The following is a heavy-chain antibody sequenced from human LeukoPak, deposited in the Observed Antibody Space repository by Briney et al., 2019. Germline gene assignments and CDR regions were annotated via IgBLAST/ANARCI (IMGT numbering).Heavy chain of an antibody. J-gene: IGHJ3*02. CDR1: GFTFSSYG. Sequence: QAGGSLRLSCAASGFTFSSYGMHWVRQAPGKGLEWVAVISYDGSNKYYADSVKGRFTISRDNSKNTLYLQMNSLRAEDTAVYYCARDSDPRQLGAFDIWGQGTMVTVSS. D-gene: IGHD6-6*01. CDR2: ISYDGSNK. CDR3: ARDSDPRQLGAFDI. V-gene: IGHV3-30*03.